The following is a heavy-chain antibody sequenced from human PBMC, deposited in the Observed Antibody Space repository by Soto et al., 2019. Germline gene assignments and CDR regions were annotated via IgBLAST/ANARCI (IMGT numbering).Heavy chain of an antibody. CDR2: ISYDGSNK. J-gene: IGHJ6*02. Sequence: QVQLVESGGGVVQPGRSLRLSCAASGFTFSSYGMHWVRQAPGKGLEWVAVISYDGSNKYYADSVKGRFTISRDNSKNTXXLQMNSLRAEDTAVYYCAKDRETVAGPAWLDGMDVWGQGTTVTVSS. CDR3: AKDRETVAGPAWLDGMDV. V-gene: IGHV3-30*18. CDR1: GFTFSSYG. D-gene: IGHD6-19*01.